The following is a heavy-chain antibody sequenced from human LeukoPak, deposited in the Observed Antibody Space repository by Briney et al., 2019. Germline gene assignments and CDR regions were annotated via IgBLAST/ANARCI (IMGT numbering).Heavy chain of an antibody. CDR3: ARRRCSSTSCFFDY. J-gene: IGHJ4*02. D-gene: IGHD2-2*01. CDR1: GFTFSYYW. Sequence: GGSLRLSCAASGFTFSYYWMSWVRQAPGKGLEWVANIKQDGSDEYYVDSVKGRFTITRDNAKNSLYLQMNSLRAEDTAVYYCARRRCSSTSCFFDYWGQGTLVTVSS. CDR2: IKQDGSDE. V-gene: IGHV3-7*01.